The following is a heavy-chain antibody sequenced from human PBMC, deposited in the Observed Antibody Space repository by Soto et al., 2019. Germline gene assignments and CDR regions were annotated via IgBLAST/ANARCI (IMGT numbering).Heavy chain of an antibody. Sequence: GGSLRLACGGYGFTFTNSGMHWVRQAPGKELERVAVISYDGGDKYYADSVKGRFTISRDNSKNTLYLQMNSLRAEDTAVYYCAKASGYCSSATCSRLICYYCGMDVWGQGTTVTVSS. V-gene: IGHV3-30*18. J-gene: IGHJ6*02. CDR3: AKASGYCSSATCSRLICYYCGMDV. CDR2: ISYDGGDK. D-gene: IGHD2-2*01. CDR1: GFTFTNSG.